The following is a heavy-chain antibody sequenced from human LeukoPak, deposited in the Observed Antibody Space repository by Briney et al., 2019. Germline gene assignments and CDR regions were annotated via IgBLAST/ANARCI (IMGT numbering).Heavy chain of an antibody. D-gene: IGHD3-22*01. V-gene: IGHV1-69*13. CDR2: IIPIFGTA. J-gene: IGHJ4*02. CDR1: GGTFSSYA. Sequence: VASVKVSCKASGGTFSSYAISWVRQAPGQGLEWMGGIIPIFGTANYAQKFQGRVTITADESTSTAYMELSSLRSEDTAVYYCARGGITMIVEFLSYWGQGTLVTVSS. CDR3: ARGGITMIVEFLSY.